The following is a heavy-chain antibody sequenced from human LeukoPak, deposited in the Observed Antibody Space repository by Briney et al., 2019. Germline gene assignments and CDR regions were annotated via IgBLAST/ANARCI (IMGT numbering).Heavy chain of an antibody. J-gene: IGHJ4*02. CDR1: GFTFNTYG. D-gene: IGHD3-16*01. CDR2: IRSDGGKK. V-gene: IGHV3-30*02. Sequence: GGSLRLSCEASGFTFNTYGMHWVRQAPGKGLEWVAFIRSDGGKKDYADSVRGRFTISRDNSKNTVYMQMDSLRPEDTALYYCAKDHARELWDFDYWGRGSLVTVSS. CDR3: AKDHARELWDFDY.